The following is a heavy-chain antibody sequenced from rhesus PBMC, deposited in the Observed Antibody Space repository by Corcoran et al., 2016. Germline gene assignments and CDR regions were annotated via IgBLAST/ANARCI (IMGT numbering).Heavy chain of an antibody. D-gene: IGHD1-20*01. CDR2: INGRSTST. J-gene: IGHJ4*01. CDR3: ARRSWNNVDY. CDR1: GGSISDSYR. V-gene: IGHV4S10*01. Sequence: QVQLQESGPGVVKPSETLSLTCAVSGGSISDSYRWSWLRQPPGKGLEWIGYINGRSTSTNYNPSLKSRVTISKDTSKNQFSLKRGSVTAADTAVYYCARRSWNNVDYWGQGVLVTVSS.